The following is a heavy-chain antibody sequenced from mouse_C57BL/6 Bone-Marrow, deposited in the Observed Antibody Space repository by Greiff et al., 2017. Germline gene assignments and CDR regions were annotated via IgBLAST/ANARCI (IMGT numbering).Heavy chain of an antibody. CDR3: ARWRYYSKRCYYFDY. CDR1: GYSFTSYY. J-gene: IGHJ2*01. D-gene: IGHD2-5*01. Sequence: QVQLQQSGPELVKPGASVKISCKASGYSFTSYYIHWVKQRPGQGLEWIGWIYPGSGNTKYNEKFKGKATLTADTSSSTAYMQLSSLTSEDSAVYYCARWRYYSKRCYYFDYWGQGTTLTVSA. CDR2: IYPGSGNT. V-gene: IGHV1-66*01.